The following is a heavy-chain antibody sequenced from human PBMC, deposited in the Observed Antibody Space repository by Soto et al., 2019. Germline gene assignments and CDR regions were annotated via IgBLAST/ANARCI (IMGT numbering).Heavy chain of an antibody. J-gene: IGHJ6*02. V-gene: IGHV5-51*01. CDR2: FHPGECDT. Sequence: PGESLKISCESHGYSFTTYWITWGRQKPGKGLEWVGSFHPGECDTRYSPSFQGQVTISADRYLATAYLPCISLHAAGTAIYYCARHEATYYTFYGMDVWGQGTTVTVSS. D-gene: IGHD2-2*02. CDR1: GYSFTTYW. CDR3: ARHEATYYTFYGMDV.